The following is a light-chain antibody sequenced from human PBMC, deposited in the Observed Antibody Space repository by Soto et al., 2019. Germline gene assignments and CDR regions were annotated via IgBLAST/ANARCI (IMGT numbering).Light chain of an antibody. Sequence: DIQMTQSPSPLPAPVGDRVTTTCRASQSINNGLAWYQRKPGKALKLLILKASTLESGVPSRFSGSGSGTEFTLSISSLQPDDCATYYCQQSESFPRTFGQGTKVEIK. CDR1: QSINNG. J-gene: IGKJ1*01. V-gene: IGKV1-5*03. CDR3: QQSESFPRT. CDR2: KAS.